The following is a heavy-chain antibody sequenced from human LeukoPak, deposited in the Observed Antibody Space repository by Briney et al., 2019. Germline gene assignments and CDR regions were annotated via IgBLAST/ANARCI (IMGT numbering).Heavy chain of an antibody. CDR2: INHSGST. CDR3: ARVNGRIQKRTHRFDP. J-gene: IGHJ5*02. CDR1: GGSFSGYY. D-gene: IGHD5-18*01. Sequence: SETLSLTCAVYGGSFSGYYWSWIRQPPGKGLEWIGEINHSGSTNYNPYLKSRVTISVDTSKNQFSLKLSSVTAADTAVYYCARVNGRIQKRTHRFDPWGQGTLVTVSS. V-gene: IGHV4-34*01.